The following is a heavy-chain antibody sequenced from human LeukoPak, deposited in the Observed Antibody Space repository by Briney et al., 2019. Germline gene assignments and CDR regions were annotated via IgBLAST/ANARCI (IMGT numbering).Heavy chain of an antibody. CDR1: GGSISSYY. CDR3: ARSAPPGSRPYYYYGMDV. D-gene: IGHD6-13*01. CDR2: IYYSGST. V-gene: IGHV4-59*08. Sequence: SETLSLTCTVSGGSISSYYWSWIRQPPGKGLEWIGYIYYSGSTNYNPSLKSRATISVDTSKNQFSLKLSSVTAADTAVYYCARSAPPGSRPYYYYGMDVWGQGTTVTVSS. J-gene: IGHJ6*02.